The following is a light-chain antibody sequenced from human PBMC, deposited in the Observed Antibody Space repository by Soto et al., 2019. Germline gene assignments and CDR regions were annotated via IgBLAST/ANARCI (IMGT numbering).Light chain of an antibody. CDR1: QSVTSN. J-gene: IGKJ1*01. CDR3: QQYNTWST. Sequence: EIVMTQSPATLSLSPGERATLSCRASQSVTSNLAWYQQKPGQAPRLLIYGASTRATGIPARFSGSGSGTEFTLTISSLQSEDFAVYYCQQYNTWSTFGQGTKVDI. CDR2: GAS. V-gene: IGKV3-15*01.